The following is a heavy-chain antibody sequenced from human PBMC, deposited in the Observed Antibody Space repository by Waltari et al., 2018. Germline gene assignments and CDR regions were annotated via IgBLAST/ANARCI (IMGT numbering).Heavy chain of an antibody. CDR3: ARFIAAAAPGPDAFDI. CDR1: GFTVSSNY. D-gene: IGHD6-13*01. Sequence: VQLVETGGGLIQPGGSLRLSCAASGFTVSSNYMSWVRQAPGKGLEWIGSIYYSGSTYYNPSLKSRVTISVDTSKNQFSLKLSSVTAADTAVYYCARFIAAAAPGPDAFDIWGQGTMVTVSS. V-gene: IGHV4-59*05. J-gene: IGHJ3*02. CDR2: IYYSGST.